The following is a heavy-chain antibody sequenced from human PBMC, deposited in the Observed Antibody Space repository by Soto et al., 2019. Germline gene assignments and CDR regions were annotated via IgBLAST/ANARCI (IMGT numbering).Heavy chain of an antibody. D-gene: IGHD3-10*01. Sequence: QVQLVESGGGVVQPGRSLRLSCAASGFTFSSYGMHWVRQAPGKGLEWVAVISYDGSNKYYADSVKGRFTISRDNSKNTLYLQMNSLGAEDTAVYYCAKVRRFGESDYGMDVWGQGTTVTVSS. V-gene: IGHV3-30*18. J-gene: IGHJ6*02. CDR1: GFTFSSYG. CDR2: ISYDGSNK. CDR3: AKVRRFGESDYGMDV.